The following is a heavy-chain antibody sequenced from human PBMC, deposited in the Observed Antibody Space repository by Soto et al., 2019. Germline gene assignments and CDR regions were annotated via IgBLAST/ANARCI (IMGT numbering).Heavy chain of an antibody. CDR2: ISGYNGDT. Sequence: ASVKVSCKASVYTFTRYGISWVRQAPGQGLEWMGWISGYNGDTNYAQKFQDRVSMTIDTSTGTAYMELRSLTSDDTAIYYCAKNGQPPYYYYGLDVWGQGTKVTSP. V-gene: IGHV1-18*01. CDR3: AKNGQPPYYYYGLDV. D-gene: IGHD2-8*01. J-gene: IGHJ6*02. CDR1: VYTFTRYG.